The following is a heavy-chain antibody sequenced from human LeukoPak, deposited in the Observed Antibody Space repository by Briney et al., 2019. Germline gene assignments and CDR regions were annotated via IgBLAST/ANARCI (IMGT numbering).Heavy chain of an antibody. V-gene: IGHV1-18*04. CDR2: ISAYNGNT. D-gene: IGHD2-2*01. CDR1: GYTFTSYG. CDR3: ARDRSEGNRVPAASDC. Sequence: ASVKVSCKASGYTFTSYGISWVRQAPGQGLEWMGWISAYNGNTNYAQKLQGRVTMTTDTSTSTAYMELRGLRSDDTAVYYCARDRSEGNRVPAASDCWGQGTLVTVSS. J-gene: IGHJ4*02.